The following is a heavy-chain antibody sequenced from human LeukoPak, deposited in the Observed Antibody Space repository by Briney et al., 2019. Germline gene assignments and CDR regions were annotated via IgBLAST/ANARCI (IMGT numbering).Heavy chain of an antibody. CDR3: ARGKGYCSSTSCPYYYYMDV. V-gene: IGHV3-7*01. Sequence: GGSLRLSCAASGFTFSSYWMSWVRQAPGKGLEWVANIKQDGSEKYYVDSVKGRFTISRDNARNSLYLQMNSLRAEDTAVYYCARGKGYCSSTSCPYYYYMDVWGKGTTVTVSS. D-gene: IGHD2-2*01. CDR1: GFTFSSYW. CDR2: IKQDGSEK. J-gene: IGHJ6*03.